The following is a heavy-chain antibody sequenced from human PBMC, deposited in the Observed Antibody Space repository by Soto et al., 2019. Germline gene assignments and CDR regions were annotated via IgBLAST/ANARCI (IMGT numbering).Heavy chain of an antibody. V-gene: IGHV1-18*04. CDR1: GYTFTRYG. CDR2: ISAYNSNT. Sequence: ASVQVSCKASGYTFTRYGISWVRQAPGEGLEGMGWISAYNSNTNYAQKVQGRVTMTTDTAKNTAYMQMRSLRSDDTAVYYCARAPLLDYYFCSGCLLDYYYGMDVWGQGTTVTVSS. J-gene: IGHJ6*02. CDR3: ARAPLLDYYFCSGCLLDYYYGMDV. D-gene: IGHD3-3*01.